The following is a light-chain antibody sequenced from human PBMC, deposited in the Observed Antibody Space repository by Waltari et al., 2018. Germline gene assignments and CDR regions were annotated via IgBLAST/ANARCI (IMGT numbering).Light chain of an antibody. J-gene: IGKJ1*01. CDR1: QTISSA. CDR3: QQSYDTLWS. V-gene: IGKV1-39*01. Sequence: TCPASQTISSALTWYQQKPGKAPKLLVYHASTLQNGVPSRFSGRGSGTNFALIINDLQPEDFGTYYCQQSYDTLWSFGPGTTVDIK. CDR2: HAS.